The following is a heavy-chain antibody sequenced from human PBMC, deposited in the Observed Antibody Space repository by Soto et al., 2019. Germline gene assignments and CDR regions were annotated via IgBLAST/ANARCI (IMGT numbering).Heavy chain of an antibody. D-gene: IGHD4-4*01. Sequence: QITLKESGPTLVKPTQTLTLTCTFSGFSLRSSAVGVGWIRQPPGKALEWLALIYWDDDKRYSPSLKSRLTLTKDTSKTQVVLTMTNMDPVDTATYYCARRWGSGNYFNGCFDLWGRGTLVTVSS. CDR2: IYWDDDK. V-gene: IGHV2-5*02. CDR1: GFSLRSSAVG. CDR3: ARRWGSGNYFNGCFDL. J-gene: IGHJ2*01.